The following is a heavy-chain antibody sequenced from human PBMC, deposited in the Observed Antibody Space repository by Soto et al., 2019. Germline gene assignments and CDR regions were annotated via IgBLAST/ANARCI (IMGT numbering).Heavy chain of an antibody. CDR3: AKDRETITGTPLGYYYYYGMDV. D-gene: IGHD1-7*01. V-gene: IGHV3-30*18. CDR1: GFTFSSYC. J-gene: IGHJ6*02. CDR2: ISYDGSNK. Sequence: PGGSLRLSCSASGFTFSSYCMHWVRPAPGKGLEWVAVISYDGSNKYYADSVKGRFTISRDNSKNTLYLQMNSLRAEDTAVYYCAKDRETITGTPLGYYYYYGMDVWGQGTTVTVSS.